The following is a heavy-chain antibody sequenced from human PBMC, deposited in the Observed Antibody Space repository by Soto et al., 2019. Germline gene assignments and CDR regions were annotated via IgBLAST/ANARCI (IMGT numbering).Heavy chain of an antibody. J-gene: IGHJ3*01. D-gene: IGHD3-22*01. Sequence: GGSLRLSCAASGFSFSGYNMNWVRQAPGKGLEWVSSISGDSNYIYYADSVHGRFTISRDNAKNSVYLQMNSLRAEDTAVYYCARVVYFDRSAYGLWGQGTMVTVSS. CDR1: GFSFSGYN. CDR2: ISGDSNYI. V-gene: IGHV3-21*01. CDR3: ARVVYFDRSAYGL.